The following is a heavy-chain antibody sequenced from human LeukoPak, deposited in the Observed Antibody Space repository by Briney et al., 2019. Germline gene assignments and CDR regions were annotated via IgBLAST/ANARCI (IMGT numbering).Heavy chain of an antibody. D-gene: IGHD6-6*01. J-gene: IGHJ4*02. V-gene: IGHV1-46*01. CDR2: INPSGGST. CDR3: ARGNGGAARPDYFDY. Sequence: GASVKVSCKSSGYTFTSSYMHWGRHPPGQGLEWMGIINPSGGSTSYAQKFQGRVTMTRDMSTSTVYMELSSLRSEDTAVYYCARGNGGAARPDYFDYWGQGTLVTVSS. CDR1: GYTFTSSY.